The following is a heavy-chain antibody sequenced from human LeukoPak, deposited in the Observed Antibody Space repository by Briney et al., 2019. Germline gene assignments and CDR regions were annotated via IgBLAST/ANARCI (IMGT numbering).Heavy chain of an antibody. CDR2: IYYSGST. CDR1: GGSISSYY. Sequence: SETLSLTCTVSGGSISSYYWSWIRQPPGKGLEWIGYIYYSGSTNYNPSLKSRVTISVDTSKTQFSLKLSSVTAADTAVYYCARGGLSSRAPTYNWFDPWGQGTLVTVSS. D-gene: IGHD6-13*01. V-gene: IGHV4-59*01. J-gene: IGHJ5*02. CDR3: ARGGLSSRAPTYNWFDP.